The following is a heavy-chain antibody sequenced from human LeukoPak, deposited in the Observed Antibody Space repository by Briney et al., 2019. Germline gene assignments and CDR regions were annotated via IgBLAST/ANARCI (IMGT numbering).Heavy chain of an antibody. J-gene: IGHJ4*02. CDR1: GFTVSTNY. V-gene: IGHV3-66*01. CDR2: IYSGGRT. CDR3: ARGVAGYNSGYFDY. Sequence: GGSLRLSCAASGFTVSTNYMSWVRQAPGKGLEWVSVIYSGGRTYYADSVKGRFTISRDNAKNSLYLQMNSLRAEDTAVYYCARGVAGYNSGYFDYWGQGTLVTVSS. D-gene: IGHD5-24*01.